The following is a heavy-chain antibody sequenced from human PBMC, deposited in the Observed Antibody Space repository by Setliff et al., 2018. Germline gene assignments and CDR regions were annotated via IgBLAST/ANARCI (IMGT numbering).Heavy chain of an antibody. CDR3: ARRPIALAGYRKGAFDI. CDR1: GYIFKSYG. Sequence: GASVKVSCKASGYIFKSYGISWVRQAPGQGLEWMGWISSYNDVTNYAQKFRGRVTMTTDISTSTAYMELRTLRSDDTAVYYCARRPIALAGYRKGAFDIWGQGTVVTVS. D-gene: IGHD6-19*01. CDR2: ISSYNDVT. J-gene: IGHJ3*02. V-gene: IGHV1-18*01.